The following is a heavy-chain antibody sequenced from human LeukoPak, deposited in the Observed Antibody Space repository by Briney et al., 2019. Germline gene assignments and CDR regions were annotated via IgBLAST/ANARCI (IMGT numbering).Heavy chain of an antibody. J-gene: IGHJ3*02. CDR2: INPSGGST. Sequence: ASVKVSCKASGYTFTSYYMHWVRQAPGQGLEWMGIINPSGGSTSYAQKFQGRVTMTMDTSTSTVYMELSSLRSEDTAVYYCALHCSSTSCSRAFDIWGQGTMVTVSS. CDR3: ALHCSSTSCSRAFDI. V-gene: IGHV1-46*01. D-gene: IGHD2-2*01. CDR1: GYTFTSYY.